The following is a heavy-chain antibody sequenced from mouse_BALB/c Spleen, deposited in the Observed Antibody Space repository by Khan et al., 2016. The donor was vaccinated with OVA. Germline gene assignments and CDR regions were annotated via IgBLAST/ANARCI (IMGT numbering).Heavy chain of an antibody. J-gene: IGHJ4*01. CDR1: GYSFTNYG. Sequence: SGPELKKPGETVKISCQASGYSFTNYGLTWVRQVPGKVLKWMCWINTPIGEPTFAADFRGRFAFSFETSSSTSYLPINNLKDEETATDVCEKIDYSGTMDYWGQGTSVTVSS. D-gene: IGHD2-13*01. CDR2: INTPIGEP. V-gene: IGHV9-3-1*01. CDR3: EKIDYSGTMDY.